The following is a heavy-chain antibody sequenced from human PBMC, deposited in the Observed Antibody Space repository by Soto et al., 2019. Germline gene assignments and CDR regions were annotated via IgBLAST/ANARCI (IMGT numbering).Heavy chain of an antibody. CDR3: ARGLAMALLGMFDP. V-gene: IGHV4-34*01. J-gene: IGHJ5*02. CDR2: INHSGST. D-gene: IGHD5-18*01. CDR1: GGSFSGYY. Sequence: PSETLSLTCAVYGGSFSGYYWSWIRQPPGKGLEWIGEINHSGSTNYNPSLKSRVTISVDTSKNQFSLKLSSVTAADTAVYYCARGLAMALLGMFDPWGQGTLITVSS.